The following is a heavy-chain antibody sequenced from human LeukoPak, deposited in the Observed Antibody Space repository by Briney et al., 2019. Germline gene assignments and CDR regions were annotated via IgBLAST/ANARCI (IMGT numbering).Heavy chain of an antibody. D-gene: IGHD2-2*01. CDR3: ARHRPKDIVVVPAANRYYYYGMDV. CDR1: GGSISNYY. Sequence: SETLSLTCTVSGGSISNYYWGWIRQPPGRGLGGIGYIYYSGRPTYNPSLKSRVTISVDTSKNQFSLKLSSVTAADTAVYYCARHRPKDIVVVPAANRYYYYGMDVWGQGTTVTVSS. V-gene: IGHV4-59*08. CDR2: IYYSGRP. J-gene: IGHJ6*02.